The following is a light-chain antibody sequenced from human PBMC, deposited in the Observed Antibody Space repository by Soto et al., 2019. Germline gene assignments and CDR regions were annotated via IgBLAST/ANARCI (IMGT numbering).Light chain of an antibody. CDR2: DAS. CDR1: QSVSNS. Sequence: EIVFTQSPAALSLSPRERATLSFRASQSVSNSIAWYQHKPGQAPRLLIYDASNRATGIPARFSGSGSRTDFTLPTSTLAPEDLAVHYRPQRSNWPTRLPLGKGTRL. J-gene: IGKJ5*01. CDR3: PQRSNWPTRLP. V-gene: IGKV3-11*01.